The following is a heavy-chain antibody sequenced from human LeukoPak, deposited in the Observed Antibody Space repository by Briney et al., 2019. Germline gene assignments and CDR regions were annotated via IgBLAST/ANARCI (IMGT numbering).Heavy chain of an antibody. CDR3: ARDGITMVRGVPYYFDY. J-gene: IGHJ4*02. D-gene: IGHD3-10*01. V-gene: IGHV3-30*07. Sequence: GGSLRLSCAASGFTFCSYAMHWVRQAPGKGLEWVAVISYDGSNKYYADSVKGRFTISRDNSKNTLYLQMNSLRAEDTAVYYCARDGITMVRGVPYYFDYWGQGTLVTVSS. CDR2: ISYDGSNK. CDR1: GFTFCSYA.